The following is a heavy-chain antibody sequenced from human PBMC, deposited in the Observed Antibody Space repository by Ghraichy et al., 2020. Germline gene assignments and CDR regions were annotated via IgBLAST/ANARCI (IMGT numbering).Heavy chain of an antibody. J-gene: IGHJ4*02. CDR3: AKDPPLYYGSGSYYKDSYFDY. CDR1: GFTFSSYA. D-gene: IGHD3-10*01. CDR2: ISGSGGST. Sequence: GGSLRLSCAASGFTFSSYAMSWVRQAPGKGLEWVSAISGSGGSTYYADSVKGRFTISRDNSKNTLYLQMNSLRAEDTAVYYCAKDPPLYYGSGSYYKDSYFDYWGQGTLVTVSS. V-gene: IGHV3-23*01.